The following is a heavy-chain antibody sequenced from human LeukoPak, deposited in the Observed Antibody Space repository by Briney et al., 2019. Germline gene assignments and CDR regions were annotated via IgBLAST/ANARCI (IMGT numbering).Heavy chain of an antibody. CDR1: GFTFSSYW. CDR2: ISGSGGST. V-gene: IGHV3-23*01. D-gene: IGHD5-18*01. Sequence: GGSLRLSCAASGFTFSSYWMHWVRHAPGKGLEWVSAISGSGGSTYYADSVKGRFTISRDNSKSTLYLQLNSLRAGDTAVYYCAKGGGNTAMGDWGQGTLVTVSS. J-gene: IGHJ4*02. CDR3: AKGGGNTAMGD.